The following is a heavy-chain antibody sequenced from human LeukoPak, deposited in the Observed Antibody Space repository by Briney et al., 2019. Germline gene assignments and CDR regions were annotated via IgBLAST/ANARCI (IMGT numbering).Heavy chain of an antibody. CDR1: GYTFTNYG. J-gene: IGHJ5*02. CDR2: INTYRGDT. CDR3: AKERTDSSYDSSGYYEFDL. Sequence: ASVKVSCTASGYTFTNYGISWVRQAPGQGLEWMGWINTYRGDTKYAPKLQGRVTLTTDTSTSTVNMELRSLRPDDTAVYFCAKERTDSSYDSSGYYEFDLWGQGTLVTVSS. D-gene: IGHD3-22*01. V-gene: IGHV1-18*01.